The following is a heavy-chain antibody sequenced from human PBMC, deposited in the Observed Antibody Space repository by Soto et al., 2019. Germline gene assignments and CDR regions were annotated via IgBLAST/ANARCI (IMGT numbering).Heavy chain of an antibody. D-gene: IGHD3-22*01. Sequence: PGGSLRLSCAASGFTFSSYGMHWVRQAPGKGLEWVAGIRCDGSRKYYADSAKGRFTISKDISKNSLSLQLDSLGVEDTAVYFCVKDDGGYPSTAPHWGQGTLVTVSS. CDR3: VKDDGGYPSTAPH. J-gene: IGHJ4*02. V-gene: IGHV3-33*06. CDR2: IRCDGSRK. CDR1: GFTFSSYG.